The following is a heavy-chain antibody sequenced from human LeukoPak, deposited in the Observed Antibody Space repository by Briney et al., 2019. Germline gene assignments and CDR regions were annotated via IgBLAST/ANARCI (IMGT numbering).Heavy chain of an antibody. Sequence: GGTLRLSCAASGFTFSRSWMTWVRQAPGKGLEWVASINEDGSEIHYVDSVKGRFTISRDNAKDSLYLQMNSLTAEDTAMYYCVRAYHPGGWFDPWGQGTLVTVSS. CDR1: GFTFSRSW. V-gene: IGHV3-7*04. J-gene: IGHJ5*02. CDR2: INEDGSEI. CDR3: VRAYHPGGWFDP. D-gene: IGHD2-21*01.